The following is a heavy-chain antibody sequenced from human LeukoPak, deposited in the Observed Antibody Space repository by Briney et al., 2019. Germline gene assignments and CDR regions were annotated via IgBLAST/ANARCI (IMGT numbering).Heavy chain of an antibody. CDR1: GSISGYY. V-gene: IGHV4-4*09. CDR2: IYTSGST. Sequence: SETLSLTCTVSGSISGYYWSWIRQRPGKGLEGIGYIYTSGSTNYNPSLESRVTISVDTSKNQFSLDLSSVTAADTAVYYCARQKCTSASCLTKNAFDIWGQGTMVTVSS. CDR3: ARQKCTSASCLTKNAFDI. J-gene: IGHJ3*02. D-gene: IGHD2-2*01.